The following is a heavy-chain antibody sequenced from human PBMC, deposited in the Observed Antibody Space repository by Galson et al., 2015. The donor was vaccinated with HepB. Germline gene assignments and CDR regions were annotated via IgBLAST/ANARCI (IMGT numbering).Heavy chain of an antibody. Sequence: SLRLSCAASGFTFSGSAMHWVRQASGKGLEWVGRIRSKANSYATAYAASVKGRFTISRDDSKNTAYLQMNSLKTEDTAVYYCTRHPSGVGATFSFDRFDPWGQGTLVTVSS. J-gene: IGHJ5*02. D-gene: IGHD1-26*01. V-gene: IGHV3-73*01. CDR2: IRSKANSYAT. CDR3: TRHPSGVGATFSFDRFDP. CDR1: GFTFSGSA.